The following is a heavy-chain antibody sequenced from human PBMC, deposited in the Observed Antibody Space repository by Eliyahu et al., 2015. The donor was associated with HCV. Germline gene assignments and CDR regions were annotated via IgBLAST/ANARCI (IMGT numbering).Heavy chain of an antibody. CDR2: ISGSGGST. J-gene: IGHJ4*02. Sequence: EVQLLESXGGLXQPGGSLXLSXAASGFTFSSYAMXWVRQAPGKGLEWVSAISGSGGSTYYADSVKGRFTISRDNSKNTLYLQMNSLRAEDTAVYYCDAAAGDYWGQGTLVTVSS. CDR3: DAAAGDY. CDR1: GFTFSSYA. D-gene: IGHD6-13*01. V-gene: IGHV3-23*01.